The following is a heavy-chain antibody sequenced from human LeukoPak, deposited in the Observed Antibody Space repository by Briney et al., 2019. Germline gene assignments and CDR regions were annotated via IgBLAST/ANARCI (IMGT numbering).Heavy chain of an antibody. D-gene: IGHD3-10*01. Sequence: GGSLSLSCAASGFPFSSYGMHWVRQAPGKGLEWVAVISYDGSNKYYADSVKGRFTISRDNSKNTLYLQMNSLRAEDTAVYYCAKPPNVYYYGSGSSYFDYWGQGTLVTVSS. CDR1: GFPFSSYG. CDR2: ISYDGSNK. V-gene: IGHV3-30*18. CDR3: AKPPNVYYYGSGSSYFDY. J-gene: IGHJ4*02.